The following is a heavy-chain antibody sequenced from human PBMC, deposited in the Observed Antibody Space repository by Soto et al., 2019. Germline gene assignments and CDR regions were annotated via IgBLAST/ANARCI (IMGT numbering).Heavy chain of an antibody. J-gene: IGHJ4*02. CDR3: ARVYSGNYLGYFDY. CDR1: GGPFSRGGYY. D-gene: IGHD6-13*01. Sequence: QVQLQESGPGLVKPSETLSLTCTVSGGPFSRGGYYWSWIRQHPGKGLECIGYIFYTGSTYYNPTLKSRVTMSVDTSKRQFSLNLSYLTAADTAVYYCARVYSGNYLGYFDYWGQGALVTVSS. CDR2: IFYTGST. V-gene: IGHV4-31*03.